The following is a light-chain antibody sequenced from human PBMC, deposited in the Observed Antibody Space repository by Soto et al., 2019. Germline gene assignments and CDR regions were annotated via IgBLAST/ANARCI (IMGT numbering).Light chain of an antibody. J-gene: IGKJ1*01. CDR3: QQYSSYWT. CDR2: DAS. CDR1: QSITSW. V-gene: IGKV1-5*01. Sequence: DIQMTQSPSTLSASVGDRVTITCRASQSITSWLAWYHQKPGKAPKLLIYDASTLESGVPSRFSGSASGTEFTLTISSLQPDDFATYYCQQYSSYWTFGQGTKVDIK.